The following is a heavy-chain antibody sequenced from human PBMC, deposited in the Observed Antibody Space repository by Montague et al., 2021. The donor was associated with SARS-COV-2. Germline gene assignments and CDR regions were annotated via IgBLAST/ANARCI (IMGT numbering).Heavy chain of an antibody. V-gene: IGHV6-1*01. CDR1: GDSVSSNSAT. Sequence: CAISGDSVSSNSATWNWVRQSPSRGLEWLGRTYYRSKWYNDYAVXXRCRVTINPDTSKNQFFLQLNSVTPEDTAIYYCTSGREGNYNVMDVWGQGTTVIVSS. J-gene: IGHJ6*02. CDR2: TYYRSKWYN. CDR3: TSGREGNYNVMDV. D-gene: IGHD1-1*01.